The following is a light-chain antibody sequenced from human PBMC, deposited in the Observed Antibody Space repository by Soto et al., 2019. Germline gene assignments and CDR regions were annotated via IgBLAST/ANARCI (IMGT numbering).Light chain of an antibody. J-gene: IGKJ5*01. V-gene: IGKV3-20*01. CDR3: QQYAESPIT. CDR2: AAS. Sequence: EIVLTQSPGTLSLSPGEGTTLSCTASHLVKKNYLAWYQQKAGQAPRLLIYAASARATGIPDRFSGRGCGTDFTLTISRLEPEDVAVFYCQQYAESPITFGQGTRLEIK. CDR1: HLVKKNY.